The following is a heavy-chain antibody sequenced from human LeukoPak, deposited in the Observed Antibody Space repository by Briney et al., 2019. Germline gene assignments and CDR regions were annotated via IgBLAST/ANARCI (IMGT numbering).Heavy chain of an antibody. CDR2: INPNSGGT. V-gene: IGHV1-24*01. Sequence: ASVKVSCKVSGYTLTELSMHWVRQAPGQGLEWMGWINPNSGGTNYAQKFQGRVTMTEDTSTDTAYMELSSLRSEDTAVYYCATDSGSYYRFDYWGQGTLVTVSS. CDR1: GYTLTELS. J-gene: IGHJ4*02. CDR3: ATDSGSYYRFDY. D-gene: IGHD1-26*01.